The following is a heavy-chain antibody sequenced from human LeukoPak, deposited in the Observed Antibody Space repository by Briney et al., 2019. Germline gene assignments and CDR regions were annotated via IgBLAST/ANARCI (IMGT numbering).Heavy chain of an antibody. CDR2: IYYSGST. CDR1: GGSISSSCYY. CDR3: VREGMIVAVTPFDY. V-gene: IGHV4-39*07. Sequence: SETLSLTCTVSGGSISSSCYYWGWIRQPPGKGLEWIGSIYYSGSTYYNPSLNSRVTISVDTSKNQFSLKLSSVTAADTALYYCVREGMIVAVTPFDYWGQGTLVTVSS. J-gene: IGHJ4*02. D-gene: IGHD3-22*01.